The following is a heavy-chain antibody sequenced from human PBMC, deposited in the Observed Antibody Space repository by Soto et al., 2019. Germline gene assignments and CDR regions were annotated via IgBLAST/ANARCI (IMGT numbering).Heavy chain of an antibody. D-gene: IGHD2-2*01. J-gene: IGHJ6*02. CDR2: IGESGTPT. CDR1: GFIFSSYA. CDR3: GRYLPGVRYCGMDV. Sequence: EVQLLESGGGLVQPGGSLRLSCAASGFIFSSYAMKWVRQAPGKGLEWVSLIGESGTPTYYADSVKGRFPISRDNSGNTLFLEVYGLRAEDRAVYYCGRYLPGVRYCGMDVWGQGSTVTVSS. V-gene: IGHV3-23*01.